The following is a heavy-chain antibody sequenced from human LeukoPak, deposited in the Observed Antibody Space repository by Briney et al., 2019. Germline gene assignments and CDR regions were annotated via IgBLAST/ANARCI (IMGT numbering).Heavy chain of an antibody. D-gene: IGHD6-6*01. CDR2: IKQDGSEK. Sequence: GGSLRLSCAASGFTFSSYWMSWVRQAPGKGLEWVANIKQDGSEKYYVDSVKGRFTISRDNAKNSLYLQMNSLRAEDTAVYYCARFLKCSSSVWFDPWGQGTLVTVSS. CDR1: GFTFSSYW. V-gene: IGHV3-7*01. CDR3: ARFLKCSSSVWFDP. J-gene: IGHJ5*02.